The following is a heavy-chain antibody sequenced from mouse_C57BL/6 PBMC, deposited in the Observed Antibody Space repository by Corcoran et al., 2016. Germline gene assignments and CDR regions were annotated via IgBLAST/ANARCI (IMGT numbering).Heavy chain of an antibody. D-gene: IGHD2-1*01. V-gene: IGHV1-80*01. CDR1: GYAFSSYW. Sequence: QVQLQQSGAELVKPGASVKISCKASGYAFSSYWMNWVKQRPGKGLEWIGQIYPGDGDTNYNGKFKGKATLTADKSSSTAYMELHSLTSEDSAVYFCARRIYYGNVYWGQGTTLTVSS. CDR3: ARRIYYGNVY. CDR2: IYPGDGDT. J-gene: IGHJ2*01.